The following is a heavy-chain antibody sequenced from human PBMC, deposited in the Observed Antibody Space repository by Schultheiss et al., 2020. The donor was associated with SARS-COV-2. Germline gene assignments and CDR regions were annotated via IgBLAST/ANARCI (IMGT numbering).Heavy chain of an antibody. Sequence: SVKVSCKASGGTFSSYAISWVRQAPGQGLEWMGGIIPIFGTANYAQKFQGRVTITADESTSTAYMELSRLRSDDTAVYYCAGGRVYCSGGSCRSYNWFDPWGQGTLVTVSS. D-gene: IGHD2-15*01. CDR3: AGGRVYCSGGSCRSYNWFDP. J-gene: IGHJ5*02. CDR2: IIPIFGTA. V-gene: IGHV1-69*13. CDR1: GGTFSSYA.